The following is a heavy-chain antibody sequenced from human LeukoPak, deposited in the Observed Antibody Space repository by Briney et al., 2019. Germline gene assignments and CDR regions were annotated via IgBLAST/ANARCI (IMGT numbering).Heavy chain of an antibody. D-gene: IGHD3-22*01. J-gene: IGHJ4*02. CDR2: IWYDGSNK. CDR3: ARDGYYYDSSGYYPYYFDY. CDR1: GFTFSTYG. V-gene: IGHV3-33*01. Sequence: GGSLRLSCTASGFTFSTYGMHWVRQAPGKGLEWVAVIWYDGSNKYYADSVKGRFTISRDNSKNTLYLQMNSLRAEDTAVYYCARDGYYYDSSGYYPYYFDYWGQGTLVTVSS.